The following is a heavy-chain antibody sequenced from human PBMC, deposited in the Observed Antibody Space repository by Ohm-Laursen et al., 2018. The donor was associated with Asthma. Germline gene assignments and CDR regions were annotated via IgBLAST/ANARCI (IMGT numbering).Heavy chain of an antibody. J-gene: IGHJ4*02. CDR1: GFTFSSYW. Sequence: SLRLSCTASGFTFSSYWMHWVRQAPGKGLEWVAVGGSYYDGGLKYYADSGNGRFTVSRDDSKNTLYLQMNSLRPDDTAVYYCARDVMEWYLPASDFWGQGTLVTVSS. CDR3: ARDVMEWYLPASDF. V-gene: IGHV3-30-3*01. D-gene: IGHD3-3*01. CDR2: GGSYYDGGLK.